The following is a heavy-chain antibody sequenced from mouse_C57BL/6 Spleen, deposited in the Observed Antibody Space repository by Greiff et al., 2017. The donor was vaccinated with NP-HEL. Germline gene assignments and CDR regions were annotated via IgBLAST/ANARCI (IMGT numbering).Heavy chain of an antibody. CDR3: ARSRGGSTFDY. CDR2: IDPSDSET. J-gene: IGHJ2*01. Sequence: QVQLQQSGAELVRPGSSVKLSCKASGYTFTSYWMHWVKQRPIQGLEWIGNIDPSDSETHYNQKFKDKATLTVDKSSSTAYMQLSSLTSEDSAVYYCARSRGGSTFDYWGQGTTLTVSS. V-gene: IGHV1-52*01. CDR1: GYTFTSYW. D-gene: IGHD1-1*01.